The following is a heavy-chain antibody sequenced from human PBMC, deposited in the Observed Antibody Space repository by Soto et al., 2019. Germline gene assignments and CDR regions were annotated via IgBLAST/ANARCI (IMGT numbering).Heavy chain of an antibody. V-gene: IGHV4-30-2*01. J-gene: IGHJ4*02. CDR2: IYHSGST. CDR1: GGSISSGGYS. Sequence: SETLSLTCAVSGGSISSGGYSWSWIRQPPGKGLEWIGYIYHSGSTYYNPSLKSRVTIPVDRSKNQFSLKLSSVTAADTAVYYCARGPTHIVLVPAATEYYFDYWGQGTLVTVSS. D-gene: IGHD2-2*01. CDR3: ARGPTHIVLVPAATEYYFDY.